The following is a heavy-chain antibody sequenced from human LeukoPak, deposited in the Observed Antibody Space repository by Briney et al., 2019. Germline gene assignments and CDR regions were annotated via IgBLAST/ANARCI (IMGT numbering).Heavy chain of an antibody. CDR1: GYAFTSYT. CDR2: INPNSGGT. J-gene: IGHJ4*02. D-gene: IGHD3-3*01. Sequence: ASVKVSCTASGYAFTSYTMHWGRQPPGQGLEWMGWINPNSGGTNYAQKFQGRVTMTRDTSISTAYMELSRLRSDDTAVYYCASGELGFLEWLYIDYCGQGALVTVSS. V-gene: IGHV1-2*02. CDR3: ASGELGFLEWLYIDY.